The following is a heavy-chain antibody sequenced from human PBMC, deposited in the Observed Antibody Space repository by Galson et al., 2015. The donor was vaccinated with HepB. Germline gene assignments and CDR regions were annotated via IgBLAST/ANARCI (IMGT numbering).Heavy chain of an antibody. J-gene: IGHJ5*02. CDR1: GGSISSSSYY. Sequence: SETLSLTCTVSGGSISSSSYYWGWIRQPPGKGLEWIGSIYYSGSTYYNPSLKSRVTISVDTSKNQFSLKLSSVTAADTAVYYCARQKWEYCSGGNCYLQQWLVLSWFDPWGQGTLVTVSS. CDR3: ARQKWEYCSGGNCYLQQWLVLSWFDP. V-gene: IGHV4-39*01. D-gene: IGHD2-15*01. CDR2: IYYSGST.